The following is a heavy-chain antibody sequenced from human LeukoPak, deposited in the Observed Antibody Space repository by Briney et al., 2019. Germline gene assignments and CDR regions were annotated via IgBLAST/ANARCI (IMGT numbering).Heavy chain of an antibody. CDR1: GYTFTDYY. CDR2: ISPYNGNT. J-gene: IGHJ4*02. Sequence: ASVKVSCKASGYTFTDYYIHWVRQAPGQGLEWMGWISPYNGNTNYAQKLQGRVTMTTDTSTSTANMELRSLRSDDTAVYYCARLHRGSYFVFEYWGQGTLVTVSS. D-gene: IGHD1-26*01. CDR3: ARLHRGSYFVFEY. V-gene: IGHV1-18*04.